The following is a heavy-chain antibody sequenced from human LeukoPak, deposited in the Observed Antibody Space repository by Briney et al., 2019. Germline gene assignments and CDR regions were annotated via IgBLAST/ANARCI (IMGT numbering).Heavy chain of an antibody. CDR3: ARDRGTTGSFYFDY. Sequence: ASVKVSCKASGGTFSSYAISWVRQAPGQGLEWMGGIIPIFGTANYAQKFQGRVTITADKSTSTAYMELSSLRSEDTAVYYCARDRGTTGSFYFDYWGQGTLVTVSS. V-gene: IGHV1-69*06. J-gene: IGHJ4*02. D-gene: IGHD4-11*01. CDR1: GGTFSSYA. CDR2: IIPIFGTA.